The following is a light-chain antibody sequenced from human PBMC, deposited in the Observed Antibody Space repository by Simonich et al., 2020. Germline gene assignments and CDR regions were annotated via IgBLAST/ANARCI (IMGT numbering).Light chain of an antibody. CDR1: SSNIGRNT. V-gene: IGLV1-44*01. Sequence: QSVLTQPPSASGTPGQRGTISCSGSSSNIGRNTVNCYRQLPGTTPKLPIYRNNQRPSGVPVRCSGAKSGTSASLAISGLQSEDEADYYCAAWDDSLNGWVFGGGTKLTVL. CDR2: RNN. J-gene: IGLJ3*02. CDR3: AAWDDSLNGWV.